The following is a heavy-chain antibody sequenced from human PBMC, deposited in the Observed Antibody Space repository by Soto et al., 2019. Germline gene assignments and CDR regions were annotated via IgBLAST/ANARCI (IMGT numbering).Heavy chain of an antibody. J-gene: IGHJ4*02. V-gene: IGHV1-3*01. CDR1: GYTFTSYA. CDR3: ARTWAVPAAMEDY. CDR2: INAGNGNT. Sequence: QVQLVQSGAEVKKPGASVKVSCKASGYTFTSYAMHWVRQAPGQRLEWMGWINAGNGNTKYSQKLQARVTVTRDTSASTAYMELSSMRSEDTAVYYCARTWAVPAAMEDYWGQGTMVTVSS. D-gene: IGHD2-2*01.